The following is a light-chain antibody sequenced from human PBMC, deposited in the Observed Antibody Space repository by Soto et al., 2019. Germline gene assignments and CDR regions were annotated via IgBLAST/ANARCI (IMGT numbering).Light chain of an antibody. Sequence: DIQMTQSPSTLSASEGDRVTITCRASQSIGNWLAWYQQKTGKAPKLLIYKASILQSGVPARFSGSGSGTEFTLTISSLQPDDFATYYCQQYDSYPYIFGQGTKLEIK. V-gene: IGKV1-5*03. CDR1: QSIGNW. CDR2: KAS. J-gene: IGKJ2*01. CDR3: QQYDSYPYI.